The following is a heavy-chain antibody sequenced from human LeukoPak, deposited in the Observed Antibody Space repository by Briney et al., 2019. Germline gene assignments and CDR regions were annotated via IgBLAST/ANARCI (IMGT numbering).Heavy chain of an antibody. CDR2: ISYDGSNK. CDR3: ARDGKMSYYVNFDY. CDR1: GFTFSSYA. Sequence: GGSLRLSCAASGFTFSSYAMHWVRQAPGKGLEWVAVISYDGSNKYYADSVKGRFTISRDNSKNTLYLQMNSLRAEDTAVYYCARDGKMSYYVNFDYGGQGTLVTVSS. J-gene: IGHJ4*02. V-gene: IGHV3-30*04. D-gene: IGHD3-10*01.